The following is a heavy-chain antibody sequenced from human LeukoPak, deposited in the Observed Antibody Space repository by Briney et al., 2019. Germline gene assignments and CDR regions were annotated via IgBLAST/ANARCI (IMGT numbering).Heavy chain of an antibody. D-gene: IGHD4-17*01. CDR3: AVMTTVTEYFDY. V-gene: IGHV4-59*01. Sequence: SETLSLTCTVSGGSISSYYWSWIRQPPGKGLEWIGYIYYSGSTNYNPSLKSRVTISVDTSKNQFSRKLSSVTAADTAVYYCAVMTTVTEYFDYWGQGTLVTVSS. J-gene: IGHJ4*02. CDR1: GGSISSYY. CDR2: IYYSGST.